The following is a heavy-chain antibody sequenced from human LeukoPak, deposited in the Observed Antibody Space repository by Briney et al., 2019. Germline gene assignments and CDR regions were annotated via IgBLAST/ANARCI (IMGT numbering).Heavy chain of an antibody. V-gene: IGHV3-13*01. Sequence: GGSLRLSCAASGFTFIDYDMHWVRQVIGKGLEWVSAIGIRGDTHYSGSVKGRFTISRENAESSLCLQMNSLRAEDTAVYYCARGGIQVSGIDEFDYWGQGTLVTVSS. CDR1: GFTFIDYD. D-gene: IGHD6-19*01. CDR2: IGIRGDT. J-gene: IGHJ4*02. CDR3: ARGGIQVSGIDEFDY.